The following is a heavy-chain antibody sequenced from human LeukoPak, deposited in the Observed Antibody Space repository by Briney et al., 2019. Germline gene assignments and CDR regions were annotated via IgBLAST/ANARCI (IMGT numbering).Heavy chain of an antibody. V-gene: IGHV4-59*01. D-gene: IGHD3-3*01. CDR1: GGSISSYY. CDR3: ARGHNLFWSGYNWFDP. CDR2: IYYSGST. Sequence: SETLSLTCTVSGGSISSYYWSWIRQPPGKGLEWIGYIYYSGSTNYNPSLKSRVTISVDTSKNQFSLKLSSVTAADTAVYYCARGHNLFWSGYNWFDPWGQGTPVTVSS. J-gene: IGHJ5*02.